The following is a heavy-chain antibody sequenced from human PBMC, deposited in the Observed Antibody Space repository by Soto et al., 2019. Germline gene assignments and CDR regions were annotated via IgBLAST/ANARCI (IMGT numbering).Heavy chain of an antibody. D-gene: IGHD3-22*01. Sequence: PSETLSLTCAVYGGSFSGYYWSWIRQPPGKGLEWIGEINHSGSTNYNPSLKSRVTISVDTSKNQFSLKLSSVTAADTAVYYCARVLRARAYIYDGSGYSRQNWFDPWGQGTLVTVSS. CDR3: ARVLRARAYIYDGSGYSRQNWFDP. J-gene: IGHJ5*02. CDR1: GGSFSGYY. V-gene: IGHV4-34*01. CDR2: INHSGST.